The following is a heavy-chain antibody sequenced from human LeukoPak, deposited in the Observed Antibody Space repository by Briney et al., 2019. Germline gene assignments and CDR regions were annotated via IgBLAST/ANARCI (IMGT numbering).Heavy chain of an antibody. V-gene: IGHV3-23*01. J-gene: IGHJ6*03. Sequence: GGSLRLSCAASGFTFSSYGMSWARQAPGKGLEWVSAISGSGGSTYYADSVKGRFTISRDNSKNTLFLQMNSLRAEDTAVYYCAKDGVGGFYYYYYMDVWGKGTTVTISS. CDR1: GFTFSSYG. D-gene: IGHD3-3*01. CDR3: AKDGVGGFYYYYYMDV. CDR2: ISGSGGST.